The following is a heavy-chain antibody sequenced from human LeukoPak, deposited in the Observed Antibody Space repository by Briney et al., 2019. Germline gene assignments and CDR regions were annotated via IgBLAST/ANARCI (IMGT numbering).Heavy chain of an antibody. Sequence: GGSLRLSCAASGFTFSSYGMHWDRQAPGKGLEWVTFIQYDGSKKYYADSVKGRFTISRDNSKNTLYLEMNSLRAEDTAVYYCAKDIGSYYDYWGQGILVTVSS. CDR1: GFTFSSYG. CDR3: AKDIGSYYDY. D-gene: IGHD3-10*01. CDR2: IQYDGSKK. J-gene: IGHJ4*02. V-gene: IGHV3-30*02.